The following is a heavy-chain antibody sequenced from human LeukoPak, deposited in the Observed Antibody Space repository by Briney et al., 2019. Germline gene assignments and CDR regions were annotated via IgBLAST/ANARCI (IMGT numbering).Heavy chain of an antibody. CDR2: ISGSGGST. Sequence: GRSLRLSCAASGFTFSSYAMSWVRQAPGKGLEWVSAISGSGGSTYYADSVKGRFTISRDNSKNTLYLQMNSLRAEDTAVYYCAKGDYYYDSSGYPFDYWGQGTLVTVSS. CDR1: GFTFSSYA. V-gene: IGHV3-23*01. D-gene: IGHD3-22*01. J-gene: IGHJ4*02. CDR3: AKGDYYYDSSGYPFDY.